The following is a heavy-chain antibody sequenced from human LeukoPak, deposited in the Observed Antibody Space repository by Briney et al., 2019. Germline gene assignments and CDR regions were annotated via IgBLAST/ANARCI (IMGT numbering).Heavy chain of an antibody. CDR1: GGSISSSSYY. D-gene: IGHD3-10*01. CDR2: IYYSGST. Sequence: SETLSLTCTVSGGSISSSSYYWGWIRQPPGKGLEWIGSIYYSGSTYYNPSLKSRVTISVDTSKNQFSLKLSSVTAADTAVYYCARHHVLLWFGDTHWFDPWGQGTLVTVSS. CDR3: ARHHVLLWFGDTHWFDP. J-gene: IGHJ5*02. V-gene: IGHV4-39*01.